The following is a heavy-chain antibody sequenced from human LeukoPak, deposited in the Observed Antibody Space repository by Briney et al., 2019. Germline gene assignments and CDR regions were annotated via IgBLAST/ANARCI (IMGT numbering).Heavy chain of an antibody. Sequence: SETLSLTCTVSGGSISSSSYYWGWIRQPPGKGLEWIGSIYYSGSTYYNPSLKSRVTISVDTSKNQFSLKLSSVTAADTAVYYCARRKVGFWSGYDAFDIWGQGTMVTVSS. CDR1: GGSISSSSYY. V-gene: IGHV4-39*01. CDR3: ARRKVGFWSGYDAFDI. CDR2: IYYSGST. D-gene: IGHD3-3*01. J-gene: IGHJ3*02.